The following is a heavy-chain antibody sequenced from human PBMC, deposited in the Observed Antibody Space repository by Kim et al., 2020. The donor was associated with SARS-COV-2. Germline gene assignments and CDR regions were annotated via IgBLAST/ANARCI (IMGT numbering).Heavy chain of an antibody. Sequence: YSQKFQGRVTITRDTSASTAYMELSSLRSEDTAVYYCARGLVRGVTDFDYWGQGTLVTVSS. CDR3: ARGLVRGVTDFDY. V-gene: IGHV1-3*01. D-gene: IGHD3-10*01. J-gene: IGHJ4*02.